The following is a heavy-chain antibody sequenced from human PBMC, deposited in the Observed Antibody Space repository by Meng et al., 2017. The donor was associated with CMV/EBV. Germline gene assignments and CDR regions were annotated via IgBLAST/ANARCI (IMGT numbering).Heavy chain of an antibody. CDR1: GYTFTGYH. V-gene: IGHV1-2*02. Sequence: ASVKVSCMASGYTFTGYHMHWVRQAPGQGLEWMGWINPNSGGTKHAQKFQGRVTMTRDTSISTAYMELSRLRSDDTAVYYCARVLRQQLVPGYFDYWGQGTLVTVSS. D-gene: IGHD6-13*01. CDR2: INPNSGGT. CDR3: ARVLRQQLVPGYFDY. J-gene: IGHJ4*02.